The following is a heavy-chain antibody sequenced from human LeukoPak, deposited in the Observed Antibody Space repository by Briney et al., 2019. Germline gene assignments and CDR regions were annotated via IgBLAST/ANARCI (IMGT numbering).Heavy chain of an antibody. CDR2: IIPICGTT. CDR3: VREQGDQGYCSGGSCFFFGMDV. J-gene: IGHJ6*04. CDR1: GGKAPGGTFSSYA. Sequence: SVKVSCKASGGKAPGGTFSSYAISWVRPSPERGLEWMGGIIPICGTTHFALTFEERVTITADKSTSTACMELSSLRSEYTAVDYDVREQGDQGYCSGGSCFFFGMDVWGKGTTVTVPS. D-gene: IGHD2-15*01. V-gene: IGHV1-69*06.